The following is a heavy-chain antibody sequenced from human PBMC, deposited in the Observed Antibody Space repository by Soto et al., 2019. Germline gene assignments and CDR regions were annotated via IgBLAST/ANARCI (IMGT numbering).Heavy chain of an antibody. V-gene: IGHV4-4*02. D-gene: IGHD3-22*01. CDR1: GGSISSSNW. Sequence: QVQLQESGPGLVKPSGTLSLTCAVSGGSISSSNWWSWVRQPPGKGLEWIGEIYHSGSTNYNPSLKSRVTISVDKSKNQFSRKLSSVSAADTAVYYCARDSGISARYYYDSSGLFDYWGQGTLVTVSS. CDR3: ARDSGISARYYYDSSGLFDY. J-gene: IGHJ4*02. CDR2: IYHSGST.